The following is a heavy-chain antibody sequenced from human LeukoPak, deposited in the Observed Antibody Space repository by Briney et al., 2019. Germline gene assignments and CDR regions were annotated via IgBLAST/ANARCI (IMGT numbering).Heavy chain of an antibody. V-gene: IGHV3-74*01. CDR2: INSDGSWT. D-gene: IGHD2-2*01. Sequence: GGSLRLSCAASGNYWMHWVRQAPGKGLVGVSHINSDGSWTGYADSVKGRFTISKDNAKNTVYLQMNNLRAEDTAVYYSVSFYETYWGRGTLVTVSS. CDR3: VSFYETY. J-gene: IGHJ4*02. CDR1: GNYW.